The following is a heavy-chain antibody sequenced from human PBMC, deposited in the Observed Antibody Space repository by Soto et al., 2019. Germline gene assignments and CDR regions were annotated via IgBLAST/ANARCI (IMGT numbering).Heavy chain of an antibody. V-gene: IGHV3-33*01. J-gene: IGHJ6*02. CDR2: IWYDGSNK. Sequence: GGSLRLFCAASGFTFSSYGMHWVRQAPGKGLEWVAVIWYDGSNKYYADSVKGRFTISRDNSKNTLYLQMNSLRAEDTAVYYCARDRGTSGYDSTYYYYYGMDVWGQGTTVTVSS. CDR1: GFTFSSYG. D-gene: IGHD5-12*01. CDR3: ARDRGTSGYDSTYYYYYGMDV.